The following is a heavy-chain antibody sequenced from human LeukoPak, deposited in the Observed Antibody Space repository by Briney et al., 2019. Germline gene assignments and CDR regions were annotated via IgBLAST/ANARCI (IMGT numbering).Heavy chain of an antibody. CDR2: IRSKAYGGTT. J-gene: IGHJ4*02. D-gene: IGHD1-7*01. CDR3: TRAGTRSLPWIAY. CDR1: GFTFGDYA. Sequence: HSGRSLRLSCTASGFTFGDYAKSWVRQAPGKGLERVGFIRSKAYGGTTEYAASVKGRFTISRDDSKSIAYLQMNSLKTEDTAVYYCTRAGTRSLPWIAYWGQGTLVTVSS. V-gene: IGHV3-49*04.